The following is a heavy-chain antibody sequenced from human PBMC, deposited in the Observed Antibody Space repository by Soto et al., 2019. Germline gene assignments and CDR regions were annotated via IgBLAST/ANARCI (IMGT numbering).Heavy chain of an antibody. CDR1: GFAFSSHP. Sequence: GGSLRLSCAASGFAFSSHPMSWVRQAPEKGLEWVAGISDGGDLTYNADSVRGRFTISRDNSRNTLYLQMNSLRAEDTAVYYCARRVIGSSRAFDIWGQGTMVAVSS. V-gene: IGHV3-23*01. J-gene: IGHJ3*02. D-gene: IGHD3-10*01. CDR2: ISDGGDLT. CDR3: ARRVIGSSRAFDI.